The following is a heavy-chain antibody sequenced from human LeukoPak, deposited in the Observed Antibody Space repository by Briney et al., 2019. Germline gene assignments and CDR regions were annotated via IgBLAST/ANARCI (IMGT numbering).Heavy chain of an antibody. D-gene: IGHD6-13*01. CDR3: ASTIGSAGTQY. CDR1: GFTFNGHW. V-gene: IGHV3-74*01. CDR2: INGDGSTI. J-gene: IGHJ4*02. Sequence: GGSLRLSCEASGFTFNGHWMHWVRQAPGKGLVWVSLINGDGSTISYADSVKGRFTISRDNAKYRLYLQMNSLGAEDTAVYYCASTIGSAGTQYWGQGTLVTVSS.